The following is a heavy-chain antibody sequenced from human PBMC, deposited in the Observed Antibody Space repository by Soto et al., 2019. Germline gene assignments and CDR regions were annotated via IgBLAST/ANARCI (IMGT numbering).Heavy chain of an antibody. CDR1: GYNFASYW. J-gene: IGHJ4*02. CDR3: ARRSGPEIVRADY. D-gene: IGHD3-16*02. V-gene: IGHV5-10-1*01. Sequence: RGESLKISCKGSGYNFASYWISWVRQMPGKGLEWMGRIDPTDSYTNYSPSFQGHVTISADKSISTVFLQWSSLKASDTAMYYCARRSGPEIVRADYWGQGTLVTVSS. CDR2: IDPTDSYT.